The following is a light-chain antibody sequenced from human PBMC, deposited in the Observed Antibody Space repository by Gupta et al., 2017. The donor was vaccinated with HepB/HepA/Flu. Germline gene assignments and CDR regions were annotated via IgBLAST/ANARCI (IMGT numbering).Light chain of an antibody. CDR3: HSSDSSLSVSV. Sequence: QSVLTQPPSVSGAPGQRVTISCTGSSSNIGAGYDVHWYQQLPGTAPKLLIYVNSNRPSGVPDRFSGSKSGTSASLAITGLQAEDEADYFCHSSDSSLSVSVFGGGTKLTVL. V-gene: IGLV1-40*01. J-gene: IGLJ3*02. CDR2: VNS. CDR1: SSNIGAGYD.